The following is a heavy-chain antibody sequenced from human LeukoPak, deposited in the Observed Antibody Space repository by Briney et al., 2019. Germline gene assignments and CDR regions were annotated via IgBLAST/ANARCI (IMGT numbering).Heavy chain of an antibody. V-gene: IGHV4-4*07. J-gene: IGHJ4*02. Sequence: PSETLSLTCTVSGGSISSYYWSWIRQPAGNGLEWIGRIYSSGHTNYNPSLKSRVTMSVDTSKNQFSLKLSSVTAADTAVFYCARENGESHLISSRAFDYWAREPWSPSPQ. CDR2: IYSSGHT. D-gene: IGHD2-8*01. CDR1: GGSISSYY. CDR3: ARENGESHLISSRAFDY.